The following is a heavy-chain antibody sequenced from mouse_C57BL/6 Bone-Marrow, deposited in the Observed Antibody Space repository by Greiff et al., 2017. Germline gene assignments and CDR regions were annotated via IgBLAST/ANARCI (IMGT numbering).Heavy chain of an antibody. V-gene: IGHV1-55*01. CDR1: GYTFTSYW. CDR2: IYPGSGST. J-gene: IGHJ4*01. D-gene: IGHD3-2*02. Sequence: QVQLQQPGAELVKPGASVKMSCKASGYTFTSYWITWVKQRPGQGLEWIGDIYPGSGSTNYNEKFKSKATLTVDPSSSTAYMQLSSLTSEDSAVYYCARGLRPPRAMDYWGQGTSVTVSS. CDR3: ARGLRPPRAMDY.